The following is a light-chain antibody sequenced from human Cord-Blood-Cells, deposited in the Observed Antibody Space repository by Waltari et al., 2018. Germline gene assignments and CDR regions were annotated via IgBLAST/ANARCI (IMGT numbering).Light chain of an antibody. V-gene: IGKV2-28*01. CDR1: QSLLHSNGYNY. Sequence: IALTQSPRSLPVSRGERVSLSSRSSQSLLHSNGYNYLDWYLQKPGQSPQLLIYLGSNRASGVPDRFSGSGSGTDFTLKISRVEAEDVGVYYCMQALQTPWTFGQGTKVEIK. J-gene: IGKJ1*01. CDR2: LGS. CDR3: MQALQTPWT.